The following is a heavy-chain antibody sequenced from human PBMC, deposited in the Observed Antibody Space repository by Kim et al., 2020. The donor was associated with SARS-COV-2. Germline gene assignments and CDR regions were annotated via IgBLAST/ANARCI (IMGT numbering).Heavy chain of an antibody. Sequence: GGSLRLSCAASGFTFSSYWMHWVRQAPGKGLVWVSRINSDGSSTSYADSVKGRFTISRDNAKNTLYLQMNSLRAEDTAVYYCARAPRDFWSGYSQGYYYYGMDVWGQGTTVTVSS. J-gene: IGHJ6*02. D-gene: IGHD3-3*01. CDR3: ARAPRDFWSGYSQGYYYYGMDV. CDR2: INSDGSST. CDR1: GFTFSSYW. V-gene: IGHV3-74*01.